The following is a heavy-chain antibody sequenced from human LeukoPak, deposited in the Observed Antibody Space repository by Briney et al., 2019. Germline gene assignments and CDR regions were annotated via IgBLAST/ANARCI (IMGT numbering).Heavy chain of an antibody. CDR3: ARETWDYYDSSGYLDY. D-gene: IGHD3-22*01. Sequence: PSETLSLTCTVSGGSISSGGYYWSWIRQHPGKGLEWIGYIYYSGSTYYNPSLKSRVTISVDTSKNQFSLKLSSVTAADTAVYYCARETWDYYDSSGYLDYWGQGTLVTVSS. CDR1: GGSISSGGYY. J-gene: IGHJ4*02. CDR2: IYYSGST. V-gene: IGHV4-31*03.